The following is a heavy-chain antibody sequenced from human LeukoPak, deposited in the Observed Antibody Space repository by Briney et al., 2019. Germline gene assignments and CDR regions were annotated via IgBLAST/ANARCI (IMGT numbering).Heavy chain of an antibody. CDR3: ARGDYEYYYYYYYMDV. D-gene: IGHD4-17*01. V-gene: IGHV3-21*01. CDR2: ISSSSSYI. J-gene: IGHJ6*03. CDR1: GFTFSSYW. Sequence: GGSLRLSCAASGFTFSSYWMNWVRQAPGKGLEWVSSISSSSSYIYYADSVKGRFTISRDNAKNSLYLQMNSLRAEDTAVYYCARGDYEYYYYYYYMDVWGKGTTVTISS.